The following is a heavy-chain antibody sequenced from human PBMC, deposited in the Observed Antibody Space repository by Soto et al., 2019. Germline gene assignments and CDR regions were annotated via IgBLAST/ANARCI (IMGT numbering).Heavy chain of an antibody. D-gene: IGHD3-22*01. V-gene: IGHV1-69*13. Sequence: SVKVSCKASGGTFSSYAISWVRQAPGQGLEWMGGIIPIFGTANYAQKFQGRVTITADESTSTAYMELSSLRSEDTAVYYCASPEKYYYGSSGYDYFDYWGQGTLVTVSS. CDR1: GGTFSSYA. J-gene: IGHJ4*02. CDR3: ASPEKYYYGSSGYDYFDY. CDR2: IIPIFGTA.